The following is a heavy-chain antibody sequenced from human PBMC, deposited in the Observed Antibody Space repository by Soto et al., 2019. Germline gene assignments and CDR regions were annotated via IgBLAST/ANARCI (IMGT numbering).Heavy chain of an antibody. J-gene: IGHJ5*02. CDR3: ARGPYSSSSGTFDP. CDR1: GGSVSSGSYY. V-gene: IGHV4-61*01. CDR2: IYYSGST. D-gene: IGHD6-6*01. Sequence: LSLTCTVSGGSVSSGSYYWSWIRQPPGKGLEWIGYIYYSGSTNYNPSLKSRVTISVDTSKNQFSLKLSSVTAADTAVYYCARGPYSSSSGTFDPWGQGTLVTVSS.